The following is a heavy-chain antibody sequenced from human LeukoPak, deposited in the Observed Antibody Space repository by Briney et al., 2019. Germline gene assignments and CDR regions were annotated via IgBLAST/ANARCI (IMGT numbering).Heavy chain of an antibody. CDR1: GGSFSGYY. J-gene: IGHJ5*02. CDR2: INHRGGT. Sequence: ASETLSLTCGVYGGSFSGYYWNWIRQPPGMGLEWIGEINHRGGTGYNPSLKSRVTMSVDTSKNVFSLKLTSVTAADTAVYYCARVAFNLGWLDPWGQGTLVTVSS. CDR3: ARVAFNLGWLDP. V-gene: IGHV4-34*01. D-gene: IGHD3-16*01.